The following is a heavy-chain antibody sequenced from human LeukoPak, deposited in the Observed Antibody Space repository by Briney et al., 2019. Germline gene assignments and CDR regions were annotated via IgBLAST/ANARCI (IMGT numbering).Heavy chain of an antibody. Sequence: SETLSLTCTVSGVSISTSNSYWGWIRQPPGKGLEWIGSMYYTGNTYYNASLKSRVTISIDTPKNQISLRLTSVTATDTAMYYCARQTGSGLFTLPGGQGTLVTVSS. CDR1: GVSISTSNSY. J-gene: IGHJ4*02. V-gene: IGHV4-39*01. CDR3: ARQTGSGLFTLP. D-gene: IGHD3/OR15-3a*01. CDR2: MYYTGNT.